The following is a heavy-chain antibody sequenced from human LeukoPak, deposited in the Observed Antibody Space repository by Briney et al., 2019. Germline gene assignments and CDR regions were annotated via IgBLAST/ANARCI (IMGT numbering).Heavy chain of an antibody. Sequence: GGSLRLXCAASGFTFSSYSMNWVRQAPGKGLEWVSSISSSSSYIYYADSVKGRFTISRDNAKNSLYLQMNSLRAEDTAVYYCARCLDYDFWSGYREDAFDIWGQGTMVTVSS. CDR1: GFTFSSYS. CDR3: ARCLDYDFWSGYREDAFDI. J-gene: IGHJ3*02. D-gene: IGHD3-3*01. CDR2: ISSSSSYI. V-gene: IGHV3-21*01.